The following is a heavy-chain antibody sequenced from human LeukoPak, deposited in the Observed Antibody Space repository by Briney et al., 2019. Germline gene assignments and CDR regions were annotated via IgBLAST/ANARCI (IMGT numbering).Heavy chain of an antibody. CDR2: IFYTGTT. CDR1: GFTFSNAW. V-gene: IGHV4-59*08. CDR3: ARARVYYGFWSGYHRIPHYYYMDV. D-gene: IGHD3-3*01. J-gene: IGHJ6*03. Sequence: GSLRLSCAASGFTFSNAWMNWVRQPPGKGLEWIGYIFYTGTTNYNFSLKSRLTISVDTSKNQFSLRLSSVTAADTAVYYCARARVYYGFWSGYHRIPHYYYMDVWGKGTTVTVSS.